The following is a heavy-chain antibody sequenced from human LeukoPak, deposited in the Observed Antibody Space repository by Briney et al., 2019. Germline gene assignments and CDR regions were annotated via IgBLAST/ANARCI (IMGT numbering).Heavy chain of an antibody. D-gene: IGHD3/OR15-3a*01. Sequence: GGSLRLSCAASGFTFGDTWMNWVRQVPGQGLEWVANIKQDGSEKFYVASVKGRFTISRDNGKSSLYLQMNSLRAEDTALYYCATSYNMGWLIGYWGQGTLVTVSS. J-gene: IGHJ4*02. V-gene: IGHV3-7*03. CDR1: GFTFGDTW. CDR3: ATSYNMGWLIGY. CDR2: IKQDGSEK.